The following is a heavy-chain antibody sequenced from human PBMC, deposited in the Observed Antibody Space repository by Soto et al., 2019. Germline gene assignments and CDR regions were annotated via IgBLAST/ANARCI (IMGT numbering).Heavy chain of an antibody. Sequence: ASVKVSCKASAGTFSSYAISWVRQAPGQGLEWMGGIIPIFGTANYAQKFQGRVTITADESTSTAYMELSSLRSEDTAVYYCARDLTRPGYSSSSGWFDPWGQGTLVTVSS. CDR2: IIPIFGTA. J-gene: IGHJ5*02. CDR3: ARDLTRPGYSSSSGWFDP. CDR1: AGTFSSYA. D-gene: IGHD6-6*01. V-gene: IGHV1-69*13.